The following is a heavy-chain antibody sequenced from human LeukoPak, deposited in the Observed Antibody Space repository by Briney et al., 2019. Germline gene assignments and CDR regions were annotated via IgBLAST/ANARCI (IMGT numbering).Heavy chain of an antibody. V-gene: IGHV4-31*03. Sequence: ASQTLSFTCTVSGGSISSGGYYWSWIRQHPGKGLEWMGYIYYSGSTYYNPSLKSRVTISVDTSKNQFSLKLSSVTAADTAVYYCARGLEVVAANYFDYWGQGTLVTVSS. CDR1: GGSISSGGYY. D-gene: IGHD2-15*01. CDR3: ARGLEVVAANYFDY. J-gene: IGHJ4*02. CDR2: IYYSGST.